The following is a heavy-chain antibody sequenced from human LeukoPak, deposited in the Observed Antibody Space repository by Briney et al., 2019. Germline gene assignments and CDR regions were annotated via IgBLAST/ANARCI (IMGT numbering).Heavy chain of an antibody. J-gene: IGHJ5*02. CDR1: GFTFSSYA. V-gene: IGHV3-23*01. Sequence: GGSLRLSCAASGFTFSSYAMSWVRQAPGKGLEWVSAISGSGGSTYYADSVKGRFTISRDNSKNTLYLQMNSLRAEDTAVYYCAKAGVIAAAGLYNWFDPWGQGTLVTVSS. CDR3: AKAGVIAAAGLYNWFDP. CDR2: ISGSGGST. D-gene: IGHD6-13*01.